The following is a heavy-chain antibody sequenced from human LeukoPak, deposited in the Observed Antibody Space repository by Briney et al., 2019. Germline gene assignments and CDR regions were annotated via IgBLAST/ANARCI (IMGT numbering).Heavy chain of an antibody. D-gene: IGHD3-9*01. Sequence: SETLSLTCTVSTGSISSSSYYWSWIRQPPGKGLEWIGYIYYSGSTNYNPSLKSRVTISVDTSKNQFSLKLSSVTAADTAVYYCASLVRGDYDILTGYYRGNFQHWGQGTLVTVSS. CDR2: IYYSGST. CDR1: TGSISSSSYY. CDR3: ASLVRGDYDILTGYYRGNFQH. J-gene: IGHJ1*01. V-gene: IGHV4-61*01.